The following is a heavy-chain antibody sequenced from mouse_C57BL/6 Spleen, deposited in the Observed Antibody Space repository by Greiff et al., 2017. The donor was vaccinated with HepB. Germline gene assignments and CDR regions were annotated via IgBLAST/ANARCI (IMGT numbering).Heavy chain of an antibody. V-gene: IGHV1-82*01. CDR2: IYPGDGDT. CDR3: AREGLRRGDYYAMDY. D-gene: IGHD2-4*01. Sequence: QVQLQQSGPELVKPGASVKISCKASGYAFSSSWMNWVKQRPGKGLEWIGRIYPGDGDTNYNGKFKGKATLTADKSSSTAYMQLSSLTSEDSAVYCCAREGLRRGDYYAMDYWGQGTSVTVSS. J-gene: IGHJ4*01. CDR1: GYAFSSSW.